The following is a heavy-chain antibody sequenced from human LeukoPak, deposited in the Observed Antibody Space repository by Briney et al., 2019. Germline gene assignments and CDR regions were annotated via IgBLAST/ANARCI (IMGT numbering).Heavy chain of an antibody. Sequence: PGGSLRLSCAASGFTFSNYAMNWVRQAPGKGLEWVSTISGGGSTYYADSVKGRFTISRDNSKNTLYLRMNSLRAEDTAVYYCAKDGVLDYWGQGTLVTVSS. CDR1: GFTFSNYA. D-gene: IGHD3-16*01. J-gene: IGHJ4*02. CDR3: AKDGVLDY. V-gene: IGHV3-23*01. CDR2: ISGGGST.